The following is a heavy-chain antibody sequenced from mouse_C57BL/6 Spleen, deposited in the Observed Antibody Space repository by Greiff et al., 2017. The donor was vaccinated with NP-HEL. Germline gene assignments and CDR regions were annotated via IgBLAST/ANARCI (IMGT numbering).Heavy chain of an antibody. D-gene: IGHD1-1*01. CDR3: ARSTTVVDHWYFDV. Sequence: VQLVESGAELVRPGSSVKLSCKASGYTFTSYWMDWVKQRPGQGLEWIGNIYPSDSETHYNQKFKDKATLTVDKSSSTAYMQLSSLTSEDSAVYYCARSTTVVDHWYFDVWGTGTTVTVSS. CDR2: IYPSDSET. CDR1: GYTFTSYW. V-gene: IGHV1-61*01. J-gene: IGHJ1*03.